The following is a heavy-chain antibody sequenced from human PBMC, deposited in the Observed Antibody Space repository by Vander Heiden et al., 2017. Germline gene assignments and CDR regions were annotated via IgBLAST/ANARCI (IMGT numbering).Heavy chain of an antibody. V-gene: IGHV3-23*01. CDR1: GFPFTSYA. Sequence: VQLLESGRGLVQPGGCMRLPRAASGFPFTSYAMSWVRQAPGKGLEWVSAISGSGGSTYYADSVKGRFTISRDNSKNTLYLQMNSLRAEDTAVYYCAKDLGWVPENWGQGTLVTVSS. CDR2: ISGSGGST. J-gene: IGHJ4*02. CDR3: AKDLGWVPEN. D-gene: IGHD2-2*01.